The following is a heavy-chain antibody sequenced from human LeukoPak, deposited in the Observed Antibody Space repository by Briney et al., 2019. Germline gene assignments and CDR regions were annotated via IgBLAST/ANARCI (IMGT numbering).Heavy chain of an antibody. CDR3: ARRYFLDS. CDR1: GFTFDDYG. D-gene: IGHD3-9*01. V-gene: IGHV3-7*01. CDR2: INQHGSEK. J-gene: IGHJ4*02. Sequence: GGSLRLSCAASGFTFDDYGMSWVRQAPGKGPEWVANINQHGSEKYYVDSVKGRFTISRDNAKNSLYLQMNSLRVEDTAVYYCARRYFLDSWGQGTLVTVSA.